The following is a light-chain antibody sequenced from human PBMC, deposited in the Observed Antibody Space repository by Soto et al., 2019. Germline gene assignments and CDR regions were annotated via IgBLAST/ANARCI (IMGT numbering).Light chain of an antibody. CDR2: GAS. CDR1: RQIISSC. Sequence: CAVTLTLSPWYPATLSGRASRQIISSCLAWYQQKPGQAPKLLIYGASSRYSGVPDRFSGSGSGTDFALTISRLEAEDFAMYYCQHYGSSPRTFGQGTKVDIK. CDR3: QHYGSSPRT. V-gene: IGKV3-20*01. J-gene: IGKJ1*01.